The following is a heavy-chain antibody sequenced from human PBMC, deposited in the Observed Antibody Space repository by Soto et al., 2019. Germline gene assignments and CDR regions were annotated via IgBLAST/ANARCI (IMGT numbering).Heavy chain of an antibody. D-gene: IGHD3-3*01. CDR2: ISGGGSRT. CDR3: VLGPGLLEWFSNYMDV. CDR1: GFTFSDYV. V-gene: IGHV3-23*01. J-gene: IGHJ6*03. Sequence: GGSLRLSCTASGFTFSDYVMSWVRQAPGKGLEWVSLISGGGSRTHYADSVKGRFTISRNNSTGMVFLQMNSLRAEDTAVYFCVLGPGLLEWFSNYMDVWGNGTTVTVSS.